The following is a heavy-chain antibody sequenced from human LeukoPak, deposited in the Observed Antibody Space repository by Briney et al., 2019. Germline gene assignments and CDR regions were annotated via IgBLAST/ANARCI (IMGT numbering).Heavy chain of an antibody. CDR2: MNPNSGNT. Sequence: ASVKVSCKASGYTFTSYDINWVRQATGQGLEWMGWMNPNSGNTGYALKFQGRVTLTRNTSISTAYMELSSLRSEDTAVYYCARGRRGYRLLPEDDVWGKGTTVTVSS. J-gene: IGHJ6*04. V-gene: IGHV1-8*01. CDR3: ARGRRGYRLLPEDDV. CDR1: GYTFTSYD. D-gene: IGHD2-2*01.